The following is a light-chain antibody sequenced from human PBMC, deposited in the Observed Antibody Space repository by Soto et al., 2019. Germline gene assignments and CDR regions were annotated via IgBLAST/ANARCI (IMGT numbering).Light chain of an antibody. Sequence: EIVLTQSPGTLSLSPGERATLSCRASQSVRSNFLAWYQQKPGQAPRLLIYGASSRATGIPDRFSGSGSGTDFTLTISRLEPEDSAVYSCQQYANSPRVFGQGTKVDIK. V-gene: IGKV3-20*01. CDR3: QQYANSPRV. J-gene: IGKJ1*01. CDR2: GAS. CDR1: QSVRSNF.